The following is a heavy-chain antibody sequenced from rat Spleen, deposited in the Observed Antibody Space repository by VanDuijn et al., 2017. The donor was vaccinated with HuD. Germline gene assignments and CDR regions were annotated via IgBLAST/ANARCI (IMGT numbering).Heavy chain of an antibody. CDR3: VREHYDGYWIDY. CDR2: VSPSGGST. Sequence: EVQLVESGGGLVQPGRSLKLSCAVSGFTFSNYGLHWIRQAPTKSLEWVASVSPSGGSTYYRDSVKGRITISRDNVKNTLYLQMDSLRSEDTATYYCVREHYDGYWIDYWGQGVMVTVSS. CDR1: GFTFSNYG. D-gene: IGHD1-12*03. V-gene: IGHV5-19*01. J-gene: IGHJ2*01.